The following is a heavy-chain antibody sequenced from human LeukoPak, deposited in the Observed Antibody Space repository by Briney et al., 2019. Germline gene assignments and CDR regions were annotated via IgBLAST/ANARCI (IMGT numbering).Heavy chain of an antibody. J-gene: IGHJ5*02. CDR3: AKDIGSTSLYNWFDP. D-gene: IGHD2-2*01. CDR1: GFTFSTYA. CDR2: IAYDGSNT. V-gene: IGHV3-33*03. Sequence: GGSLRLYCTVSGFTFSTYAMHWVRQAPGKGLEWVAVIAYDGSNTYYLDSVKGRFTISRDNSENTLYLQMNSLRAEDTAVYYCAKDIGSTSLYNWFDPWGQGTLVTVSS.